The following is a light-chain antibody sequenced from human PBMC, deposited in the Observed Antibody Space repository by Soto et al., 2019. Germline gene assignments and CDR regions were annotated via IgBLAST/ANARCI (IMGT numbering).Light chain of an antibody. Sequence: QSARTQPASVSGSPGQSITISCTGTSSDVGDYNYVSWYQQHPGKAPKLMIYDVSNRPSGVSNRFSGSKSGNTASLTISGLQAEDEADYYCSSYTGSRYVFGTGTKLTV. CDR1: SSDVGDYNY. CDR2: DVS. CDR3: SSYTGSRYV. J-gene: IGLJ1*01. V-gene: IGLV2-14*01.